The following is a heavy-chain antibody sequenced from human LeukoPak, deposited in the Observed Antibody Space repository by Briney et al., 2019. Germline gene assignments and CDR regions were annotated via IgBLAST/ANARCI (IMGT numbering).Heavy chain of an antibody. CDR3: ARDFRPLRAFDI. V-gene: IGHV4-31*03. CDR2: IYYSGST. D-gene: IGHD2-8*01. CDR1: GGSISSGGYY. J-gene: IGHJ3*02. Sequence: PSETLSLTCTVSGGSISSGGYYWSWIRQHPGKGLEWIGYIYYSGSTYYNPSLKSRVTISVDTSKNQFSLKLSSVTAADTAVYYCARDFRPLRAFDIWGQGTMVTASS.